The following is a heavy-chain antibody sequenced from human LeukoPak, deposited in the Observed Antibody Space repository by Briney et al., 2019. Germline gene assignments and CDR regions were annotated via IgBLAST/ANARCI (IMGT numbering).Heavy chain of an antibody. CDR1: GFTFSSYA. CDR2: ISGSGSST. CDR3: AKRDGYNSNPLKD. Sequence: AGGSLRLSCAASGFTFSSYAMSWVRQAPGKGLEWVSAISGSGSSTCYADSVKGRFTISRDNSKNTLYLQMNSLRAEDTALYYCAKRDGYNSNPLKDWGQGTLVTVPS. D-gene: IGHD5-24*01. J-gene: IGHJ4*02. V-gene: IGHV3-23*01.